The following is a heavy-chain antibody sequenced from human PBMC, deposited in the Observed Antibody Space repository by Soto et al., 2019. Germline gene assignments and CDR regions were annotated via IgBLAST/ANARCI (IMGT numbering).Heavy chain of an antibody. Sequence: SVKVSCKASGFTFTSSAVQWVRQARGQRLEWIGWIVVGSGNTNYAQKFQERVTITRDMSTSTAYMELSSVTAADTAVNYCARGRLEGVYYYYYYMDVWGKGTTVTVSS. CDR3: ARGRLEGVYYYYYYMDV. CDR1: GFTFTSSA. J-gene: IGHJ6*03. CDR2: IVVGSGNT. V-gene: IGHV1-58*01. D-gene: IGHD2-15*01.